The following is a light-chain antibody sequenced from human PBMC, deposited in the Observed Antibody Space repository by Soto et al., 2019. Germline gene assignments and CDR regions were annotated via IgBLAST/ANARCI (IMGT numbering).Light chain of an antibody. V-gene: IGLV2-8*01. CDR1: SSDVGGHNY. CDR2: EVS. Sequence: QSALTQPPSASGSPGQSVTISCTGTSSDVGGHNYVSWYQQLPGKAPKLLIYEVSERPSGVPDRFSGSKSGNTASLTVSGLQAEDEADYYCNSYAGSNNYVVFGGGTKLTVL. CDR3: NSYAGSNNYVV. J-gene: IGLJ2*01.